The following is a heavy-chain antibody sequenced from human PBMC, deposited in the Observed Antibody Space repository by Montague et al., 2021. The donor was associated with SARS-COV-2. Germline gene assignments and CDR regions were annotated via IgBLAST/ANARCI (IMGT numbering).Heavy chain of an antibody. CDR1: GFTFHDYA. Sequence: SLRLSCAASGFTFHDYALHWVRQAPGKGLEWVSGISWHSGTTGYADSVKGRFTISRDNANRSLYLQMNSLRAEDTALYYCVKDIARGGGYYGDAFDLWGQGTMVIVSS. CDR3: VKDIARGGGYYGDAFDL. D-gene: IGHD6-19*01. CDR2: ISWHSGTT. V-gene: IGHV3-9*01. J-gene: IGHJ3*01.